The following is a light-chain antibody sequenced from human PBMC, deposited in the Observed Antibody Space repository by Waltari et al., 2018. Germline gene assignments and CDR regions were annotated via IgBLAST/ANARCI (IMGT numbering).Light chain of an antibody. J-gene: IGKJ2*01. Sequence: IVMTQTPLSLSVTPGQSAAISCTSSQSLLESDGATPLFWYLQKPGQTPQLLIYRVSNRFSGVPDRFRGSGSGTDFTLRISRMEAEDVGVYYCVQSLELPYTFGQGTKLEI. CDR2: RVS. CDR1: QSLLESDGATP. V-gene: IGKV2D-29*01. CDR3: VQSLELPYT.